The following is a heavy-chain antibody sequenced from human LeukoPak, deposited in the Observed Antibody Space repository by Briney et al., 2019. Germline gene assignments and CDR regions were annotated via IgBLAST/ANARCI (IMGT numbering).Heavy chain of an antibody. CDR2: IIPILGIA. V-gene: IGHV1-69*04. J-gene: IGHJ4*02. CDR1: GGTFSSYA. D-gene: IGHD3-22*01. Sequence: SVKVSCKASGGTFSSYAISWVRQAPGQGLEWMGRIIPILGIANYAQKFQGRVTITADKSTSTAYMELSSLRSEDTAVYYCATVPITMIVVVNLSWYYWGQGTLVTVSS. CDR3: ATVPITMIVVVNLSWYY.